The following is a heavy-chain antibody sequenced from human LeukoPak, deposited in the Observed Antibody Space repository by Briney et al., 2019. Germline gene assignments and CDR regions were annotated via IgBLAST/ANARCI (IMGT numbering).Heavy chain of an antibody. CDR2: IHYSGST. Sequence: PSETLSLTCTVSGGSISNYYWNWIRQPPGKGLEWIGHIHYSGSTNYNSSLKSRVSISVHTSKNQFSLKLSSVTGADTAVYYCARWRDYYDSSGYSYWYFDLWGRGTLLTVSA. J-gene: IGHJ2*01. CDR3: ARWRDYYDSSGYSYWYFDL. CDR1: GGSISNYY. V-gene: IGHV4-59*01. D-gene: IGHD3-22*01.